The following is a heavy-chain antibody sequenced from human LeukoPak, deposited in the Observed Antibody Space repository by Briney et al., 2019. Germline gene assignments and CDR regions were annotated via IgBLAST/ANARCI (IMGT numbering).Heavy chain of an antibody. CDR2: IYYSGST. D-gene: IGHD3-9*01. J-gene: IGHJ4*02. V-gene: IGHV4-30-4*08. CDR3: ARVLRYFDWDRFDY. CDR1: GFTFSSYA. Sequence: LRLSCAASGFTFSSYAMSWVRQAPGKGLEWIGYIYYSGSTYYNPSLKSRVTISVDTSKNQFSLKLSSVTAADTAVYYCARVLRYFDWDRFDYWGQGTLVTVSS.